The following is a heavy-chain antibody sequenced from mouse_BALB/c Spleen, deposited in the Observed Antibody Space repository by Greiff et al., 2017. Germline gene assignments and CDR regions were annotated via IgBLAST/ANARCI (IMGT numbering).Heavy chain of an antibody. CDR3: ARSRGYYRYDGAMDY. CDR1: GFTFSSFG. J-gene: IGHJ4*01. V-gene: IGHV5-17*02. CDR2: ISSGSSTI. D-gene: IGHD2-14*01. Sequence: EVQRVESGGGLVQPGGSRKLSCAASGFTFSSFGMHWVRQAPEKGLEWVAYISSGSSTIYYADTVKGRFTISRDNPKNTLFLQMTSLRSEDTAMYYCARSRGYYRYDGAMDYWGQGTSVTVSS.